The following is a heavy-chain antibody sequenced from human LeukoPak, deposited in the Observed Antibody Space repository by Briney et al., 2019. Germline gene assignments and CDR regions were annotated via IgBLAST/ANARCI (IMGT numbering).Heavy chain of an antibody. CDR3: AGGRRRGYSYGPYYYYYMDV. Sequence: SVKLSCKASGYTFTSYGISWVRQAPGQGLEWMGGIIPIFGTANYAQKFQGRVTITADKSTSTAYMELSSLRSEDTAVYYCAGGRRRGYSYGPYYYYYMDVWGKGTTVTVSS. CDR2: IIPIFGTA. J-gene: IGHJ6*03. V-gene: IGHV1-69*06. D-gene: IGHD5-18*01. CDR1: GYTFTSYG.